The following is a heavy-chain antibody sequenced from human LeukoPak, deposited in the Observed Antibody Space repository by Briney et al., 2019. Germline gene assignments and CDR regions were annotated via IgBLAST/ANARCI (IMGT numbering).Heavy chain of an antibody. J-gene: IGHJ3*02. Sequence: ASVKVSCKASGYSFTSYAITWVRQAPGQGLEWMGWISGSNGNTNYAQKFQGRVTMTRDTSTSTVYMELSSLRSEDTAVYYCATAMTTVTTRSPYAFDIWGQGTMVTVSS. D-gene: IGHD4-17*01. V-gene: IGHV1-18*01. CDR3: ATAMTTVTTRSPYAFDI. CDR1: GYSFTSYA. CDR2: ISGSNGNT.